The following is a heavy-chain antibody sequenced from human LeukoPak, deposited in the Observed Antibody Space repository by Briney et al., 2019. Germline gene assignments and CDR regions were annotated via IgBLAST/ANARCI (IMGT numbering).Heavy chain of an antibody. Sequence: GGSLRLSRAASRFTFSNYAMNWVRQAPGKGLEWVSAISGSGSSTYYADSVKGRFTISRDNSKSTLYLQMNSLRAEDTAVYFCARGANDGYSAYPYWGQGALVTVSS. J-gene: IGHJ4*02. CDR2: ISGSGSST. V-gene: IGHV3-23*01. CDR3: ARGANDGYSAYPY. D-gene: IGHD5-12*01. CDR1: RFTFSNYA.